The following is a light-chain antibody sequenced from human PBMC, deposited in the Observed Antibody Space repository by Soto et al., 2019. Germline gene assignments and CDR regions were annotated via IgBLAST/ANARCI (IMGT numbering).Light chain of an antibody. V-gene: IGKV3-15*01. CDR2: GAS. CDR1: QSVSSSY. Sequence: EIVLTQSPGTLSLSPGERATLSCRASQSVSSSYLAWYQQKPGQAPRLLIYGASTRATGIPARFSGSGSGTEFTLTISSLQSEDFAVYYCQQYNNWPETFGPGTKVD. CDR3: QQYNNWPET. J-gene: IGKJ3*01.